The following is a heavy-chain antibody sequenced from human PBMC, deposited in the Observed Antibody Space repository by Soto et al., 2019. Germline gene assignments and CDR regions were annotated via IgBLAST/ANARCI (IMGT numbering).Heavy chain of an antibody. CDR1: GFSLKNAGMG. V-gene: IGHV2-26*01. CDR2: IFSKDEK. J-gene: IGHJ6*03. CDR3: ARIRGVSTYRDV. Sequence: QVSLKESGPVLVKPTETLTLTCTVSGFSLKNAGMGVSWIRQPPGKALEWLAHIFSKDEKSYSTSLKSRLTISKDTSKSQVVLTLTNTDPVDTATYYCARIRGVSTYRDVWGTGTTVTVSS.